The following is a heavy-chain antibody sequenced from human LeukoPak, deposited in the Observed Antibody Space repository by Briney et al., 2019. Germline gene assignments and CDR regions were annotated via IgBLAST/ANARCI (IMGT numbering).Heavy chain of an antibody. D-gene: IGHD2-2*01. CDR1: GFTVSSNY. Sequence: PGGSLRLSCAASGFTVSSNYMSWVRQAPGKGLEWVSVIYSGGSTYYADSVKGRFTISRDNYKNTLYLQMNSLRAEDTAVYYCARDRYCSSTSCSTEDYWGQGTLVTVSS. V-gene: IGHV3-66*01. CDR3: ARDRYCSSTSCSTEDY. J-gene: IGHJ4*02. CDR2: IYSGGST.